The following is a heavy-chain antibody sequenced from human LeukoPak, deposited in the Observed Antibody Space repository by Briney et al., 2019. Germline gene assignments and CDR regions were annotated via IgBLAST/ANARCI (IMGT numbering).Heavy chain of an antibody. CDR1: GYTFTSYY. D-gene: IGHD6-13*01. Sequence: ASVKVSCKASGYTFTSYYIFWVRQAPGQGLEWMGGMNPNSGNTDYAQKFQGRVTMTRNTSISTAYMELSSLRSEDTAVYYCARSAKIRQQLVILAVWGQGTLVTVSS. V-gene: IGHV1-8*02. CDR2: MNPNSGNT. J-gene: IGHJ4*02. CDR3: ARSAKIRQQLVILAV.